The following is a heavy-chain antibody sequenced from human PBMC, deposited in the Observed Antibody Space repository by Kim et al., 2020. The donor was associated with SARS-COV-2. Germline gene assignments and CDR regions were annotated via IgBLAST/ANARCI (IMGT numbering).Heavy chain of an antibody. J-gene: IGHJ4*01. CDR2: ISSSGSTI. D-gene: IGHD3-22*01. CDR3: ARDPLTYYYDSSGFDY. V-gene: IGHV3-48*03. Sequence: GGSLRLSCAASGFTSSSYEMNWVRQAPGKGLEWVSYISSSGSTIYYADSVKGRFTISRDNAKNSLYLQMNSLRAEDTAVYYCARDPLTYYYDSSGFDYWG. CDR1: GFTSSSYE.